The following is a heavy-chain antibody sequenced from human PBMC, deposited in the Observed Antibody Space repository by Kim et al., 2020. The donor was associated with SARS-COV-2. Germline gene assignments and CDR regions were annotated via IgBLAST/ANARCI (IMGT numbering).Heavy chain of an antibody. Sequence: GGSLRLSCGASGFVFRDYGMHWVRQAPGKGLEWVAFIKYDGSEKYYGESVKGRFSISRDNSKNTLYLQMNSLSTEDTAVYFCTQCIDLWNGMDVWGQGTT. CDR3: TQCIDLWNGMDV. CDR2: IKYDGSEK. D-gene: IGHD3-3*01. J-gene: IGHJ6*02. V-gene: IGHV3-30*02. CDR1: GFVFRDYG.